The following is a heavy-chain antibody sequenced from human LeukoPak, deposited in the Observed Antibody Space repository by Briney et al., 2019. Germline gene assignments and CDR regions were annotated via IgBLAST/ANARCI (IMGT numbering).Heavy chain of an antibody. CDR1: GGSISSYY. V-gene: IGHV4-59*01. CDR3: ATPGYSSGWSDAFDI. CDR2: IFYSGST. J-gene: IGHJ3*02. D-gene: IGHD6-19*01. Sequence: PSETLSLTCTVSGGSISSYYWSWIRQSSGKGLEWIGYIFYSGSTNYNPSLKSRVTISEDTSKDQFSLKLSSVTAADTAVYYCATPGYSSGWSDAFDIWGQGTMVTVSS.